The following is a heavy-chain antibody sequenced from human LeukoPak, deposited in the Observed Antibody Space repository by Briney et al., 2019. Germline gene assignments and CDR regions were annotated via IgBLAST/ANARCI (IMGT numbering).Heavy chain of an antibody. CDR3: ARGAYSSGWLFDY. Sequence: PGGSLRLSCAASGFTVSSNYMTWVRQTPEKGLEWVSLLYSGGNTYYAGSVKDRFIISRDNSKNTLYLQMNTLRAEDTAVYYCARGAYSSGWLFDYWGQGTLVTVSS. CDR2: LYSGGNT. J-gene: IGHJ4*02. D-gene: IGHD6-19*01. CDR1: GFTVSSNY. V-gene: IGHV3-66*01.